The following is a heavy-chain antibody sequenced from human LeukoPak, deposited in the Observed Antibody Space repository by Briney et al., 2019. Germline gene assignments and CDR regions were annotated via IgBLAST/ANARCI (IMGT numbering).Heavy chain of an antibody. CDR3: AKRGGRGPRGFTGGHFDY. J-gene: IGHJ4*02. CDR1: GFTFSSYG. D-gene: IGHD3-16*01. Sequence: GGSLRLSCAASGFTFSSYGMSWVRQAPGKGLEWVSAISGSGGSTYYADSVKGRFTISRDNSKNSLYLQMNSLRAEDTALYYCAKRGGRGPRGFTGGHFDYWGQGTLVTVSS. V-gene: IGHV3-23*01. CDR2: ISGSGGST.